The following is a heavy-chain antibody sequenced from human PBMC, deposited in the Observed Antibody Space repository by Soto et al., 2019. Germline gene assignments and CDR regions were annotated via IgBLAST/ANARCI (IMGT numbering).Heavy chain of an antibody. CDR1: GGSFSGYY. Sequence: SETLSLTCAVYGGSFSGYYWSWMRQPPGKGLEWIGEINHSGSTNYNPSLKSRVTISVDTSKNQFSLKLSSVTAADTAVYYCARGRGAAAGLNNYYYYYGMDVWGQGTTVTVSS. D-gene: IGHD6-13*01. CDR2: INHSGST. V-gene: IGHV4-34*01. CDR3: ARGRGAAAGLNNYYYYYGMDV. J-gene: IGHJ6*02.